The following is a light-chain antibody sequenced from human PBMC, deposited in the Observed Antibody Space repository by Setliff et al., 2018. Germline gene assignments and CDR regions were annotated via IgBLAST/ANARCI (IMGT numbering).Light chain of an antibody. V-gene: IGLV2-8*01. J-gene: IGLJ1*01. CDR3: SSYEGGNNYV. Sequence: QSALTQPPSASGSPGQSVTISCTGTSSDISVYNYVSWYQQHPGKAPKLMIYEVSKRPSGVPDRFSGSKSGNTAFLTISGLQPEDEADYYCSSYEGGNNYVFGSGTKVTVL. CDR1: SSDISVYNY. CDR2: EVS.